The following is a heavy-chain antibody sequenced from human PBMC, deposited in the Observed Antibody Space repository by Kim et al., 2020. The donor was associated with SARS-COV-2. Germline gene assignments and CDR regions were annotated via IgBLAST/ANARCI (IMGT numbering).Heavy chain of an antibody. J-gene: IGHJ3*01. D-gene: IGHD5-12*01. Sequence: SETLSLTCLVSGGSISNHYWSWIRQPPGKGLEWIGYIDYSGGTNSNPSLKSRVTISVDTSKNQFSLKLYSVTAADTAVYYCARDPPGPDYSFDLWVQGTMVTVSS. CDR1: GGSISNHY. V-gene: IGHV4-59*11. CDR3: ARDPPGPDYSFDL. CDR2: IDYSGGT.